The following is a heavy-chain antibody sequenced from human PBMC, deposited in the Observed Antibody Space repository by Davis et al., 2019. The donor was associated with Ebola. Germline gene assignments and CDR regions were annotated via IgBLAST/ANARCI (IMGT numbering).Heavy chain of an antibody. CDR2: IYYSGST. CDR3: ARAWSIAAAVDY. J-gene: IGHJ4*02. V-gene: IGHV4-61*01. CDR1: GGSISSSYY. Sequence: SETLSLTCAVSGGSISSSYYWSWIRQPPGKGLEWIGYIYYSGSTNYNPSLKSRVTISVDTSKNQFSLKLSSVTAADTAVYYCARAWSIAAAVDYWGQGTLVTVSS. D-gene: IGHD6-13*01.